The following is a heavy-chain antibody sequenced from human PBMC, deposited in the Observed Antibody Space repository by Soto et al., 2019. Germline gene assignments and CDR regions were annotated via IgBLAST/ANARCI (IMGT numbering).Heavy chain of an antibody. J-gene: IGHJ4*02. D-gene: IGHD3-22*01. CDR1: GYTFTMYY. CDR2: INPSGGST. V-gene: IGHV1-46*01. Sequence: GASVKVSCKASGYTFTMYYMHCVLQAALQGLEWMGIINPSGGSTSYAQKFQGRVTMTRDTSTSTVYMELSSLRSEDTAVYYCARETGSVVITSPFDYWGQGTLVTVSS. CDR3: ARETGSVVITSPFDY.